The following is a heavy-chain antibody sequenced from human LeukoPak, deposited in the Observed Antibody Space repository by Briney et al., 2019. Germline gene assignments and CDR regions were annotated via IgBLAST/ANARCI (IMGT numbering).Heavy chain of an antibody. Sequence: ASVKVSCKASGGTFSSYAISWVRQAPGQGLEWMGRIIPILGIANYAQKFQGRVTITTDESTSTAYMELSSLRSEDTAVYYCARASYCSSTSCPPFDPWGQGTLVTVSS. V-gene: IGHV1-69*04. D-gene: IGHD2-2*01. CDR3: ARASYCSSTSCPPFDP. CDR2: IIPILGIA. CDR1: GGTFSSYA. J-gene: IGHJ5*02.